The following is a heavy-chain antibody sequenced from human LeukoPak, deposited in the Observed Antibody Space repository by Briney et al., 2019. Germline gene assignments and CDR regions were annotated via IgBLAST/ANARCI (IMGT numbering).Heavy chain of an antibody. J-gene: IGHJ4*02. V-gene: IGHV1-8*01. Sequence: ASVKVSCKASGYSFTSHDINWVRQATGQAPEWMGWIGPNSGATGYAQKFQGRVTFTTDTSISTAYMQLSSLTSGDTAVYYCTRHTSPTFDYWGQGTLVTVSS. CDR1: GYSFTSHD. CDR3: TRHTSPTFDY. D-gene: IGHD2-2*01. CDR2: IGPNSGAT.